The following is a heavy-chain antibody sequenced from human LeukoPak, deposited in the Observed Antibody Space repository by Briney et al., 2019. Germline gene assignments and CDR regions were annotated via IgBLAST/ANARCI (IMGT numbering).Heavy chain of an antibody. Sequence: SETLSLTCTVSGGSISSYYWSWIRQPPGRGLEWIGYIYYSGSTSYNPSLKSRVTISVDTSSNQFSLILTSVTAADTAVYYCARGTKTGYTGYDWNYWGQGSLVTVSS. D-gene: IGHD5-12*01. CDR3: ARGTKTGYTGYDWNY. J-gene: IGHJ4*02. CDR1: GGSISSYY. CDR2: IYYSGST. V-gene: IGHV4-59*01.